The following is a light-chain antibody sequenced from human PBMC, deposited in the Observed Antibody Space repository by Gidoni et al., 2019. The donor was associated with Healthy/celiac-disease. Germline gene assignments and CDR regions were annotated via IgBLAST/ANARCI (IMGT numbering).Light chain of an antibody. J-gene: IGLJ2*01. CDR3: CSYAGSYPVV. CDR1: SSDVGGYNY. V-gene: IGLV2-11*01. CDR2: DVS. Sequence: QSALTQPRSVSGSPGQSVTISCTGTSSDVGGYNYVSWYQQHPSKAPKLMIYDVSKRPSGVPDRFSGSKSGNPASLSISGLQAEDEADYYCCSYAGSYPVVFGGGTKLTVL.